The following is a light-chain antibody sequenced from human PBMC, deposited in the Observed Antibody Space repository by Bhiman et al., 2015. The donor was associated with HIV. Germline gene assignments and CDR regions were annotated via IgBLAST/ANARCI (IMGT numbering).Light chain of an antibody. V-gene: IGLV3-19*01. CDR3: NSRDSSGNHANWV. CDR1: ILRTYY. Sequence: SSELTQDPAVSVALGQTVKITCQGDILRTYYASWYQQKPGLAPKLVFYGKNNRPSGIPDRFSGSSSGNTASLTITGAQAEDEADYYCNSRDSSGNHANWVFGGGTKLTVL. CDR2: GKN. J-gene: IGLJ3*02.